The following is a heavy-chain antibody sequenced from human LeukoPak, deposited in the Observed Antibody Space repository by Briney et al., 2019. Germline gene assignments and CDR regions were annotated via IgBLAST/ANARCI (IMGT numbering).Heavy chain of an antibody. D-gene: IGHD5/OR15-5a*01. J-gene: IGHJ4*02. CDR1: GFTFSTYA. Sequence: PGGSLRLSCAASGFTFSTYAMSWIRQPPGKGLEWIGDIYYSGSTYYNPSLKSRVTISVDTSKNQFSLKLSSVTAADTAVFYCARRVSKSGRYDYWGQGTLVTVSS. CDR3: ARRVSKSGRYDY. CDR2: IYYSGST. V-gene: IGHV4-39*01.